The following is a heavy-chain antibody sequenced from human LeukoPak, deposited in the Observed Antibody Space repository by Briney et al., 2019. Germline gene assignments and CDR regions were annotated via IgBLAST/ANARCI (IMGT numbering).Heavy chain of an antibody. CDR1: GFTVSSNY. CDR3: AKDVGKWESLHFFDY. V-gene: IGHV3-53*01. CDR2: IYSGGST. J-gene: IGHJ4*02. Sequence: PGGSLRLSCAASGFTVSSNYMSWVRQAPGKGLEWVSVIYSGGSTYYADSVKGRFTISRDNSKNTLYLQMNSLRGDDTAVYYCAKDVGKWESLHFFDYWGQGTLVIVSS. D-gene: IGHD1-26*01.